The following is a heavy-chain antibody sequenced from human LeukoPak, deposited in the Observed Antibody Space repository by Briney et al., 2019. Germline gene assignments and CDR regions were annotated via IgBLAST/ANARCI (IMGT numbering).Heavy chain of an antibody. V-gene: IGHV4-30-4*01. D-gene: IGHD2-2*01. J-gene: IGHJ6*02. CDR3: ARTRDANAYYYYYGMDV. CDR2: IYYSGST. Sequence: SETLSLTCTVSGGSISSGDYYWSWLRQPPGTGLEWIGYIYYSGSTYYTPSLKSRVTISVDTSKNQFSLKLSSVTAADTAVYYCARTRDANAYYYYYGMDVWGQGTTVTVSS. CDR1: GGSISSGDYY.